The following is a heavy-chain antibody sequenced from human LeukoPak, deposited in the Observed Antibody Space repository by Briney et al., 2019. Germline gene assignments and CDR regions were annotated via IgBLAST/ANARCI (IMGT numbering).Heavy chain of an antibody. Sequence: ASVKVSCKASGYTFTGYYMHWVRQAPGQGLEWMGWINPNSGGTNYAQKFQGWVTMTRDTSISTAYMELSRLRSDDTAVYYCARSGWYGYYGMDVWGQGTTVTVSS. CDR1: GYTFTGYY. CDR2: INPNSGGT. V-gene: IGHV1-2*04. D-gene: IGHD6-19*01. CDR3: ARSGWYGYYGMDV. J-gene: IGHJ6*02.